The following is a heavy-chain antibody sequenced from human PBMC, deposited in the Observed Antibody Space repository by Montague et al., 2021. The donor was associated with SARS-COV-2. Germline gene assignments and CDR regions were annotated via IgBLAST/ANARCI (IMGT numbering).Heavy chain of an antibody. CDR1: GGSISSSSYY. D-gene: IGHD2-15*01. CDR3: ARHRICCSGGSCYAGWFDP. J-gene: IGHJ5*02. CDR2: IYYSGST. Sequence: SETLSLTCTVSGGSISSSSYYWGWIRQPPGKGLEWIGSIYYSGSTYYNPSLKSRVTISVDTSKNQFSLKLSSVTAADTAVYYCARHRICCSGGSCYAGWFDPWGQETLVTVPS. V-gene: IGHV4-39*01.